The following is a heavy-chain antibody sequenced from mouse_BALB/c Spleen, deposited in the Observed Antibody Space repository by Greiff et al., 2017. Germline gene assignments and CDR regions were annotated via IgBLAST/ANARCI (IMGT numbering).Heavy chain of an antibody. CDR3: ARRDYAMDY. CDR1: GFTFSDYY. V-gene: IGHV5-4*02. Sequence: EVQVVESGGGLVKPGGSLKLSCAASGFTFSDYYMYWVRQTPEKRLEWVATISDGGSYTYYPDSVKGRFTISRDNAKNNLYLQMSSLKSEDTAMYYCARRDYAMDYWGQGTSVTVSS. CDR2: ISDGGSYT. J-gene: IGHJ4*01.